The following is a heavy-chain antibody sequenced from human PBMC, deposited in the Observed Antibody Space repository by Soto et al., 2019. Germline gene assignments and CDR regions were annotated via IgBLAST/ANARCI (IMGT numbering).Heavy chain of an antibody. CDR2: ISYDGSNK. CDR1: GFTFSSYG. Sequence: GGSLRLSCAASGFTFSSYGMHWVRQAPGKGLEWVAVISYDGSNKYYADSVKGRFTISRDNSKNTLYLQMNSLRAEDTAVYYCAKDWGARIAARIHYYYYYGMDVWGQGTTVTVSS. J-gene: IGHJ6*02. V-gene: IGHV3-30*18. D-gene: IGHD6-6*01. CDR3: AKDWGARIAARIHYYYYYGMDV.